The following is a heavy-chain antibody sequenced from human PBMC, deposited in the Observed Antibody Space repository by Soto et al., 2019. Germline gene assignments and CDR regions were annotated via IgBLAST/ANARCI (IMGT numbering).Heavy chain of an antibody. CDR1: GGYCSGYY. D-gene: IGHD3-22*01. Sequence: SETLSLTYAVYGGYCSGYYWSWIRQKPGKGLEWIGEINHSGSTNYNPSLKSRVTISVDTSKNQFSLKLSSVTAADTAVYYCARGHNYYDSSGYYYTYYYGMDVWGQGTTVTVSS. CDR2: INHSGST. CDR3: ARGHNYYDSSGYYYTYYYGMDV. V-gene: IGHV4-34*01. J-gene: IGHJ6*02.